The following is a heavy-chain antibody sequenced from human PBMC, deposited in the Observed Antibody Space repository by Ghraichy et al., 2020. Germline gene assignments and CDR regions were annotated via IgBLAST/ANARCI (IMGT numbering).Heavy chain of an antibody. V-gene: IGHV3-7*03. CDR2: VKGDGSEQ. J-gene: IGHJ4*02. CDR1: GFTFSSFW. Sequence: GGSLRLSCAASGFTFSSFWMSWFRQAPGKGLEWVANVKGDGSEQYYVDSMMGRSTISRDNAKNSLFLQMNSLRAEDTAVYYCVRDGGYSGSPWWGQGTLVTVSS. CDR3: VRDGGYSGSPW. D-gene: IGHD1-26*01.